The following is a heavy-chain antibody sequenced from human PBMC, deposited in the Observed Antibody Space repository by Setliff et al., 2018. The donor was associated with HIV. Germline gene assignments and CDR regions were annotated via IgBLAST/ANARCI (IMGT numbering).Heavy chain of an antibody. J-gene: IGHJ1*01. D-gene: IGHD4-17*01. CDR2: IYPGDSDT. Sequence: PGASLKISCKGSGYSFTTYWIAWVRQMPGKGLEWMGIIYPGDSDTRYSPSFQGQVTISADKSISAAFLQWSSLKASDTAMYYCATWTRAETSENFQHWGQGTLVTVSS. V-gene: IGHV5-51*01. CDR3: ATWTRAETSENFQH. CDR1: GYSFTTYW.